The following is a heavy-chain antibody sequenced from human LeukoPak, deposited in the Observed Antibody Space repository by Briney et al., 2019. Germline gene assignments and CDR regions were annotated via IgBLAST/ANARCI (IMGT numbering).Heavy chain of an antibody. D-gene: IGHD3-10*01. V-gene: IGHV3-33*01. Sequence: GGSLRLSCAASGFTFSSYGMHWVRQAPGKGLEWVAVIWDDGSNKYYADSVKGRFTISRDNSKNTLYLQMNSLRAEDTAVYYCARGWFGEPMGDYWGQGTLVTVSS. CDR1: GFTFSSYG. J-gene: IGHJ4*02. CDR2: IWDDGSNK. CDR3: ARGWFGEPMGDY.